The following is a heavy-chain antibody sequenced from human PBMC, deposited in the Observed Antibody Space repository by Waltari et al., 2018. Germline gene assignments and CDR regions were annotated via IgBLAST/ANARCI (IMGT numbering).Heavy chain of an antibody. V-gene: IGHV1-2*06. J-gene: IGHJ4*02. CDR2: INPTRGDT. CDR1: GYTFTDFF. Sequence: QVQLVQSGAEVKKSGASVKVSCKASGYTFTDFFIHWVRQTPGQGLEWMGRINPTRGDTSYAQRFQGRVTMTGDTSITTAYMELTGLRSDDTAIYYCARSGGGTTTFGVAEWGQGSLVTVSS. D-gene: IGHD3-3*01. CDR3: ARSGGGTTTFGVAE.